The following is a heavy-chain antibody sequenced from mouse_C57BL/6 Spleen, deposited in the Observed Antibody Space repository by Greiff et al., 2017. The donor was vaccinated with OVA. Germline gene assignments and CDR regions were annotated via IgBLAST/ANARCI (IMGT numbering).Heavy chain of an antibody. Sequence: DVQLQESGPELVKPGASVKMSCKASGYTFTDYNMHWVKQSHGKSLEWIGYINPNNGGTSYNQKFKGKATLTVNKSSSTAYMELRSLTSEDSAVYYCARNYYGSSFYFDYWGQGTTLTVSS. CDR1: GYTFTDYN. V-gene: IGHV1-22*01. D-gene: IGHD1-1*01. CDR2: INPNNGGT. J-gene: IGHJ2*01. CDR3: ARNYYGSSFYFDY.